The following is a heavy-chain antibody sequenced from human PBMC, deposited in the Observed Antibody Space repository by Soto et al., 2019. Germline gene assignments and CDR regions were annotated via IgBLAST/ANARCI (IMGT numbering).Heavy chain of an antibody. CDR2: ISGRGDST. Sequence: EVQLLESGGGLVQPGGSLRLSCAASGFTFSTYAMRWVRQAPGKGLEWVSAISGRGDSTYYADSVKGRFTTSRDNSKNTLYLKLNSRRAEETAVYYCARRGSGSYYDYWGQGTLVTVSS. D-gene: IGHD1-26*01. CDR3: ARRGSGSYYDY. V-gene: IGHV3-23*01. CDR1: GFTFSTYA. J-gene: IGHJ4*02.